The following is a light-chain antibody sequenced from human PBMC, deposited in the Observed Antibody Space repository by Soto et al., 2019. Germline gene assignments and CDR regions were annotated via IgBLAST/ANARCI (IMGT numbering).Light chain of an antibody. CDR2: DAS. Sequence: EILLAQSPATLSLSPGERATLSCKASQDVSIFLAWYQQKPGQAPRLLIHDASNRATGVPARFSGSGSGRDFTLTITSLEPEEFAVYYCQQRSTWLYTFGQGTKL. V-gene: IGKV3-11*02. CDR1: QDVSIF. CDR3: QQRSTWLYT. J-gene: IGKJ2*01.